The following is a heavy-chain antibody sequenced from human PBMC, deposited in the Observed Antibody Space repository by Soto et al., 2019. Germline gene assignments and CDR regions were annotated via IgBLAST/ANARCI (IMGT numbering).Heavy chain of an antibody. CDR1: GFTVSSSY. CDR2: IYKSGDT. D-gene: IGHD1-26*01. CDR3: ARGTVGTNPNWLGP. Sequence: EVQLVESGGGLVQPGGSLRLSCAASGFTVSSSYLYWVRQAPGKGLEWVSSIYKSGDTYYADSVKGRFTISRDNYKSTLFLKMNSLRADDTAVYYCARGTVGTNPNWLGPWGQGTLVTVSS. J-gene: IGHJ5*02. V-gene: IGHV3-66*01.